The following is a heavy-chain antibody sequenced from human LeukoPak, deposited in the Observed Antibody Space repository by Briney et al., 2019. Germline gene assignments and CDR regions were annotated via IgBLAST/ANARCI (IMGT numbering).Heavy chain of an antibody. CDR1: GGSISSYY. CDR2: IYTSGST. D-gene: IGHD3-22*01. CDR3: ARERRDYYDSSGCYYY. Sequence: PSETLSLTCTVSGGSISSYYWSWIRQPAGKGLEWIGRIYTSGSTNYNPSLKGRVTMSVDTSKNQFSLKLSSVTAADTAVYYCARERRDYYDSSGCYYYWGRGTLVTVSS. J-gene: IGHJ4*02. V-gene: IGHV4-4*07.